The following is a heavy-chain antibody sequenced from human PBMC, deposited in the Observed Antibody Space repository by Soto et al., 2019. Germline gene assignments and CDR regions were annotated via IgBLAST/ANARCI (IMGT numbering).Heavy chain of an antibody. Sequence: SVKVSCKASGATFSSYAISWVRQAPGQGLEWMGGIIPIFGTANYAQKFQGRVTITADESTSTAYMELSSLRSEDTAVYYCARDPYSSSSFSYYCMDVWGQGTTVTVSS. CDR2: IIPIFGTA. D-gene: IGHD6-6*01. CDR1: GATFSSYA. CDR3: ARDPYSSSSFSYYCMDV. V-gene: IGHV1-69*13. J-gene: IGHJ6*02.